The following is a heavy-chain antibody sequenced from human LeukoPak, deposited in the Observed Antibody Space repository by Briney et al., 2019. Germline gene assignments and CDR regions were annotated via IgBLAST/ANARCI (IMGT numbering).Heavy chain of an antibody. J-gene: IGHJ5*02. CDR3: VRLIVRGVIGP. CDR2: MNPNSGNT. Sequence: ASVKVSCKTSGYTFTDYDINWVRQATGQGLEWMGWMNPNSGNTGYAQKFQGRVTMTRETSISTAYMELSSLRSDDTAVYYCVRLIVRGVIGPWGQGTPVSVSS. V-gene: IGHV1-8*01. CDR1: GYTFTDYD. D-gene: IGHD3-10*01.